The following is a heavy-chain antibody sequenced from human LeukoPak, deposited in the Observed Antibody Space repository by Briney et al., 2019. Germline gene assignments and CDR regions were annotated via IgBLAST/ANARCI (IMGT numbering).Heavy chain of an antibody. CDR2: ISSSSSYI. CDR1: GFTFSSYS. J-gene: IGHJ4*02. CDR3: AREFLYYYDSSGYNFDY. D-gene: IGHD3-22*01. Sequence: PGGSLRLSCAASGFTFSSYSMNWVLQAPGKGLEWVSSISSSSSYIYYADSVKGRFTISRDNAKNSLYLQMNSLRAEDTAVYYCAREFLYYYDSSGYNFDYCGQGTLVTVSS. V-gene: IGHV3-21*01.